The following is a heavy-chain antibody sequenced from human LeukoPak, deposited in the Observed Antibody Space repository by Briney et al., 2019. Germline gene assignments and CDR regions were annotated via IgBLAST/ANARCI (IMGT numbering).Heavy chain of an antibody. D-gene: IGHD6-19*01. CDR3: ARLGTVAGHAFDY. CDR2: ISSSSSYI. J-gene: IGHJ4*02. V-gene: IGHV3-21*01. CDR1: GFTFSSYS. Sequence: KPGGSLRLXCAASGFTFSSYSMNWVRQAPGKGLEWVSSISSSSSYIYYADSVKGRFTISRDNAKNSLYLQMNSLRAEDTAVYYCARLGTVAGHAFDYWGQGTLVTVSS.